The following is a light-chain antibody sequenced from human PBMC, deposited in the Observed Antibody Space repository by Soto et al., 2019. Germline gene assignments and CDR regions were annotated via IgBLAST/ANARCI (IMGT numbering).Light chain of an antibody. J-gene: IGKJ2*01. V-gene: IGKV3-11*01. CDR3: QQRSNWPYT. Sequence: EIVLTQSPATLSLSPGERATLSCRASQSVSGYLAWYQQKPGQAPRLLIYDASNRATGSPASFSGSGSGTDFTLTISSLEPEDFAVYYCQQRSNWPYTFGQGTKLEIK. CDR1: QSVSGY. CDR2: DAS.